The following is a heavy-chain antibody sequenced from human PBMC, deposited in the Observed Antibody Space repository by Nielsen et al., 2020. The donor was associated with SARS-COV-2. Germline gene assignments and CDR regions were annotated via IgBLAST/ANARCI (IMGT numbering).Heavy chain of an antibody. J-gene: IGHJ6*02. CDR2: ISSSSSYI. CDR3: ARYSIVVVPAAIPWYYYGMDV. Sequence: GESLKISCAASGFTFSSYSMNWVRQAPGKGLEWVSSISSSSSYIYYADSVKGRFTISRDNAKNSLYLQMNSLRAEDTAVYYCARYSIVVVPAAIPWYYYGMDVWGQGTTVTVSS. CDR1: GFTFSSYS. V-gene: IGHV3-21*01. D-gene: IGHD2-2*01.